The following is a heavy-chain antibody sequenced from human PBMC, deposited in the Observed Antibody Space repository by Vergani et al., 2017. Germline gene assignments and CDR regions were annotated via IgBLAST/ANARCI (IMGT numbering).Heavy chain of an antibody. Sequence: EVQLVQSGADVKKPGESLKISCKGSGYSFTSYWIGLVRQMPGKGLEWMGIIYPGDSDTRNSPSFQGQVTISADKSISTAYLQWISLNASDTAMYYCARPRPGSSFAAFDYWGQGTLVTVSS. J-gene: IGHJ4*02. V-gene: IGHV5-51*03. CDR3: ARPRPGSSFAAFDY. CDR2: IYPGDSDT. CDR1: GYSFTSYW. D-gene: IGHD6-6*01.